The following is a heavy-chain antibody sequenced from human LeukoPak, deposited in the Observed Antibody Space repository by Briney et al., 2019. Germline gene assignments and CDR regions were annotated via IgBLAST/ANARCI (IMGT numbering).Heavy chain of an antibody. CDR1: GGSISSYY. CDR3: ARGHSIAARRGHDY. D-gene: IGHD6-6*01. CDR2: IYTSGST. V-gene: IGHV4-4*07. J-gene: IGHJ4*02. Sequence: SETLSLTCTVPGGSISSYYWSWIRQPAGKGLEWIGRIYTSGSTNYNPSLKSRVTMSVDTSKNQFFLKLSSVTAADTAVYYCARGHSIAARRGHDYWGQGTLVTVSS.